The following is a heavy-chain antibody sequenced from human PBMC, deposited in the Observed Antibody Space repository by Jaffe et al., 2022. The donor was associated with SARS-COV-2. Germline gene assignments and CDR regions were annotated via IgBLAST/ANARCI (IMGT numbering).Heavy chain of an antibody. CDR3: ARGWAIDSRFDP. CDR2: MDPNSGNT. CDR1: GYTFTRYD. Sequence: QVQLVQSGAEVKKPGGSVKVSCKASGYTFTRYDINWVRQATGKGLEWMGRMDPNSGNTGLAQKFQGRVTMTRNISISTAYMELSSLRSEDTAVYYCARGWAIDSRFDPWGQGTLVTVSS. J-gene: IGHJ5*02. D-gene: IGHD2-21*01. V-gene: IGHV1-8*01.